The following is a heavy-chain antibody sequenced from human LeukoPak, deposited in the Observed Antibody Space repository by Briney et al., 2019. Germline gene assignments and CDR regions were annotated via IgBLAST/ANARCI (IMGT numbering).Heavy chain of an antibody. Sequence: PGGSLRLSCAASGFTFRSYWMSWVRQAPGKGLEWVANINQGGSVKYYVDSVKGRFTISRADAKNSLYVQLNSLRDEDTAVYYCARVGYSGWNLEYWGQGTLVTVSS. CDR2: INQGGSVK. CDR3: ARVGYSGWNLEY. D-gene: IGHD5-12*01. V-gene: IGHV3-7*01. J-gene: IGHJ4*02. CDR1: GFTFRSYW.